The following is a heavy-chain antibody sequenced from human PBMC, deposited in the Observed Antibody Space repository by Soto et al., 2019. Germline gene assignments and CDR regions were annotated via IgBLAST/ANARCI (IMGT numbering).Heavy chain of an antibody. J-gene: IGHJ6*02. CDR1: GYNFPTYW. CDR3: ARQAAATYGLDV. D-gene: IGHD6-13*01. CDR2: IYPTDSET. Sequence: PGESLKISCQGFGYNFPTYWIGWVRQRPGKGLEWMGIIYPTDSETIYSPSFQGQVTISADKSISTAYLQWSSLKASDTAIYYCARQAAATYGLDVWGQGTTVTVSS. V-gene: IGHV5-51*01.